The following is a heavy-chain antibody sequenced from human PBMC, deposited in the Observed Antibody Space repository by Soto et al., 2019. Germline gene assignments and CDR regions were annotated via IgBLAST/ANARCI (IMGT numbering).Heavy chain of an antibody. CDR3: ASSFTVPDAIGY. CDR2: INAGNGNT. D-gene: IGHD2-2*02. CDR1: GYTLTSYA. Sequence: QVQLVQSGAEVKKAGASVKVSCKASGYTLTSYAMHWVRQAPGQRLEWMGWINAGNGNTKYSQKFHGRVTITRDTSASTAYMELSSLRSEDTAVYYCASSFTVPDAIGYWGQGTLVTVSS. V-gene: IGHV1-3*01. J-gene: IGHJ4*02.